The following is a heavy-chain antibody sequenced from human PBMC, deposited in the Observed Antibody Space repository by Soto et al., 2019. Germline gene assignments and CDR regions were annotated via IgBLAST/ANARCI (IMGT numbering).Heavy chain of an antibody. Sequence: PSETLSLTCIVSGGSISSSSYYWGWIRQPPGKGLVWIGSIYYSGRTYYNPSLKSRVPIFVDTTKNQSSLKLSSVTAPETAVYYPTPTPVVVIAIRADYYYYKDDWGKGTTVNASS. CDR3: TPTPVVVIAIRADYYYYKDD. V-gene: IGHV4-39*01. D-gene: IGHD2-21*01. J-gene: IGHJ6*03. CDR1: GGSISSSSYY. CDR2: IYYSGRT.